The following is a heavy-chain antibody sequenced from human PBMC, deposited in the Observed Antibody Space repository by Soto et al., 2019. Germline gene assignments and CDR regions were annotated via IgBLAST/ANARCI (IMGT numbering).Heavy chain of an antibody. CDR1: GFTFSNYA. D-gene: IGHD6-13*01. CDR3: ADSSSWYV. CDR2: ISGSGGST. J-gene: IGHJ4*02. Sequence: GRPLRHSYAASGFTFSNYAISRVRQAPGKGLEWVSAISGSGGSTYYADSVKGRFTISRDNSKNTLYLQMNSLRAEDTAVYYCADSSSWYVWGQGTLVTVSS. V-gene: IGHV3-23*01.